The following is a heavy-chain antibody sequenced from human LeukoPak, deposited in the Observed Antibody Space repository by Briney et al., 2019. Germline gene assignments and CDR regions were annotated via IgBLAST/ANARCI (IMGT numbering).Heavy chain of an antibody. CDR3: VRDHQWAFDI. Sequence: PGGSVRLSCAASGFTFSSYSMNWVRQAPGKGLEWVSYMRSSDDTIYYADSVKGRFTISRDSAKNSLYLQMNSLRAEDTAVYYCVRDHQWAFDIWGQGTMVTVSS. CDR2: MRSSDDTI. J-gene: IGHJ3*02. V-gene: IGHV3-48*01. CDR1: GFTFSSYS. D-gene: IGHD6-19*01.